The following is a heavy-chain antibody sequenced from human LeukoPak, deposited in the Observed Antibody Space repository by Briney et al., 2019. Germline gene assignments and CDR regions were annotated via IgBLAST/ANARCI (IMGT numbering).Heavy chain of an antibody. D-gene: IGHD3/OR15-3a*01. CDR1: GFTFSSYS. CDR2: ISSGSGTI. V-gene: IGHV3-48*02. CDR3: ARGSRGGLVIETFDY. J-gene: IGHJ4*02. Sequence: PGGSLRLSCAASGFTFSSYSMSWVRQAPGKGLEWVSYISSGSGTIHYADSVKGRFTISRDNAENSVYLQMNSLRDEDTAVYYCARGSRGGLVIETFDYWGQGTLVTVSS.